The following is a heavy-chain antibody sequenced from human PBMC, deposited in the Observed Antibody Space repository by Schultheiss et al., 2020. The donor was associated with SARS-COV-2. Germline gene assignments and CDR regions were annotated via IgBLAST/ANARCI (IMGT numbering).Heavy chain of an antibody. CDR3: ASGPGRDFRFDY. J-gene: IGHJ4*02. CDR1: VGSIRNYF. V-gene: IGHV4-59*01. D-gene: IGHD3-16*01. Sequence: SETLSLTCTVSVGSIRNYFWTWIRQPPGKGLEWIGYIYYSGATNYNPSLRSRVTISVDTSKNQFSLKLSSVTAADTAVYFCASGPGRDFRFDYWGQGTLVTVSS. CDR2: IYYSGAT.